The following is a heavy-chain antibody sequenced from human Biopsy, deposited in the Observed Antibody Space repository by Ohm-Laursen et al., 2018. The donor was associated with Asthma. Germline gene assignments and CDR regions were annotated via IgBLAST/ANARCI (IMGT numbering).Heavy chain of an antibody. V-gene: IGHV1-69*13. D-gene: IGHD2-2*01. CDR1: GGTFNTYV. CDR2: INSVFATT. J-gene: IGHJ4*02. CDR3: ARKAGSCISRTCYSLDF. Sequence: SVKVSCKSLGGTFNTYVIGWVRQAPGQGLEWMGGINSVFATTTYPQKFRDRVTITADDSTSTVYMELSSLRSEDTAVYYCARKAGSCISRTCYSLDFWGQGTLVTVSS.